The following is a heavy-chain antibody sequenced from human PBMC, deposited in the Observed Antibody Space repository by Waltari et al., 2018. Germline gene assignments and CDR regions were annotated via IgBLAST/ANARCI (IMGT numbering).Heavy chain of an antibody. CDR1: GFYFSSYG. Sequence: ASGFYFSSYGMHWVRQAPGKGLEWVAVIGHDGSLKYYADSVRGRFTISRDNSKNTLFLEMNSLRGEDTAVYYCAKENNDLLCDSWGQGTQVTVSS. J-gene: IGHJ5*01. D-gene: IGHD2-15*01. CDR3: AKENNDLLCDS. CDR2: IGHDGSLK. V-gene: IGHV3-30*18.